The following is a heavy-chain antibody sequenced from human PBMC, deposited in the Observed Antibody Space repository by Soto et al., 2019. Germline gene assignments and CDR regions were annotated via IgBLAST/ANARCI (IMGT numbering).Heavy chain of an antibody. Sequence: PGGSLRLSCSVSGFTFSSYAMHWVRQAPGKGLQYVSSISSSGVPTYHADSVKGRFTISRDNSQNTLYLQMSSLRLEDTAVYYCVKDRWIDYWGQGILVTVSS. CDR2: ISSSGVPT. J-gene: IGHJ4*02. V-gene: IGHV3-64D*06. CDR3: VKDRWIDY. D-gene: IGHD2-15*01. CDR1: GFTFSSYA.